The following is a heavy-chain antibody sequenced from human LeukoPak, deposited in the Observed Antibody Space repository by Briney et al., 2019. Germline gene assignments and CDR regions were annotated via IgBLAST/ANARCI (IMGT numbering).Heavy chain of an antibody. CDR2: IYYSGST. D-gene: IGHD4-17*01. CDR1: GGSISSSSHF. CDR3: ARDWATVTELDY. V-gene: IGHV4-39*02. J-gene: IGHJ4*02. Sequence: SETLSLTCTVSGGSISSSSHFWGWIRQPPGKGLEWIGNIYYSGSTYYNPSLKSRVTISVDTSKNQFSLKLSSVTAADTAVYYCARDWATVTELDYWGQGTLVTVSS.